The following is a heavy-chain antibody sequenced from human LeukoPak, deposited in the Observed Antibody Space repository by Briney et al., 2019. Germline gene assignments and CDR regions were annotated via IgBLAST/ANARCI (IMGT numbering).Heavy chain of an antibody. D-gene: IGHD2-15*01. CDR2: ISGDDGTT. CDR3: AKEGGLARMGSHAFEI. Sequence: PGGSLRLSCAASGFSLDDYAMHWVRQPPGKGLQWVSLISGDDGTTYYADSVRGRFTISSDHSKNSLYLQLNSLRTEDTAVYYCAKEGGLARMGSHAFEIWGQGTMVTVSS. CDR1: GFSLDDYA. J-gene: IGHJ3*02. V-gene: IGHV3-43*02.